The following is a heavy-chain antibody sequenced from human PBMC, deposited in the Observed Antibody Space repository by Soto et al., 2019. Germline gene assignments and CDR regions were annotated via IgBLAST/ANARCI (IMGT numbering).Heavy chain of an antibody. CDR3: AKDRTLQYCSGGSCPEDV. CDR1: GFTFSSYA. J-gene: IGHJ6*02. CDR2: ISGSGGST. D-gene: IGHD2-15*01. Sequence: PGGSLRLSCAASGFTFSSYAMSWVRQAPGKGLEWVSAISGSGGSTYYADSVKGRFTISGDNSKNTLYLQMNSLRAEDTAVYYCAKDRTLQYCSGGSCPEDVWGQGTTVTVSS. V-gene: IGHV3-23*01.